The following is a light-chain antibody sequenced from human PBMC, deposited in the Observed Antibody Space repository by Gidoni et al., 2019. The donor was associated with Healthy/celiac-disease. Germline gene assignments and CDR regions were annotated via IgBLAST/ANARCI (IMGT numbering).Light chain of an antibody. V-gene: IGKV1-39*01. CDR2: AAS. J-gene: IGKJ2*01. CDR3: QQSYSTPPYP. Sequence: DIQMTRSPSSLSASVGDRVTITCRASQSISSYLNWYQQKPGKAPKLLIYAASSLQSGVPSTFSGSVSGTDFSLTISSLQPEDSAPYYCQQSYSTPPYPFGQGTKLEIK. CDR1: QSISSY.